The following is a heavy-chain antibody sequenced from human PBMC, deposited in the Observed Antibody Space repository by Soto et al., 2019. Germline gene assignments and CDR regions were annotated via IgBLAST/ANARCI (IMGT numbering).Heavy chain of an antibody. V-gene: IGHV4-34*01. CDR2: INRSGST. CDR3: ARGLLGGAAT. Sequence: QVQLQQWGAGLLKPSETLSLTCAVYGGSLSGYYWSWIRQPPGKGLEWIGEINRSGSTNYIPSLMSRVIISVDTSKIQFSLKLSSVTAADTAVYYCARGLLGGAATWGQGTLVTVSS. D-gene: IGHD3-16*01. J-gene: IGHJ5*02. CDR1: GGSLSGYY.